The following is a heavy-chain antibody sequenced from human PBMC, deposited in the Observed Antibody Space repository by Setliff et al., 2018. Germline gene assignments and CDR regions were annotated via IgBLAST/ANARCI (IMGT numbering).Heavy chain of an antibody. J-gene: IGHJ4*02. D-gene: IGHD1-1*01. CDR1: GASISDSY. V-gene: IGHV4-4*08. CDR3: ARFCGTSNCQRAPLFDY. Sequence: SETLSLTCGVSGASISDSYWSWIRQPPGKGLEWIGHILTTGSTNYNPSLKSRIAISADTSRDRFSLRLTSVTAADTAIYYCARFCGTSNCQRAPLFDYWGQGILGTVS. CDR2: ILTTGST.